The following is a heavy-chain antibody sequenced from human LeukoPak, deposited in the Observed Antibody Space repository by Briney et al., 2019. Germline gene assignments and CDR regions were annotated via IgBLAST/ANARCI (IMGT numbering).Heavy chain of an antibody. CDR1: GGSISSSSYY. D-gene: IGHD6-6*01. Sequence: SETLSLTCTVSGGSISSSSYYWGWIRQPPGKGLEWIGSIYYSGGTYYNPSLKSRVTISVDTSKNQFSLKLSSMTAADTAVYYCARRLSTYSSSPYFDYWGQGTLVTVSS. CDR3: ARRLSTYSSSPYFDY. CDR2: IYYSGGT. J-gene: IGHJ4*02. V-gene: IGHV4-39*01.